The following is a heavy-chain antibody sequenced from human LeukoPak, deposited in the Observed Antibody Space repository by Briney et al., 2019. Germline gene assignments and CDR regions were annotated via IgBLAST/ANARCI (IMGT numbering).Heavy chain of an antibody. CDR3: ARVAERHLDYYFDY. V-gene: IGHV1-18*01. J-gene: IGHJ4*02. Sequence: ASVKVSFKASGGTFSSDAISWVRQAPGQGLEWMGWISAYNGDTKYAQKLQGRVTMTTDTSTTTAYMELRSLGSDDTAVYYCARVAERHLDYYFDYWGQGTLVTVSS. CDR1: GGTFSSDA. CDR2: ISAYNGDT. D-gene: IGHD6-25*01.